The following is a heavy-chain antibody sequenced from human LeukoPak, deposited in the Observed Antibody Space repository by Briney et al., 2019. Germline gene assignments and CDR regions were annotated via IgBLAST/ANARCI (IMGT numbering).Heavy chain of an antibody. CDR3: AGHRGSYYFYMDV. CDR1: GGSIISTTYF. Sequence: SETLSLTCTVSGGSIISTTYFWGWIRQPPGKGLEWIGSIYYSGSTYYNPSLKSRVTISVDTSKNQFSLKMRSETAADTAIYYCAGHRGSYYFYMDVWGKGTTVTVSS. D-gene: IGHD3-10*01. V-gene: IGHV4-39*01. CDR2: IYYSGST. J-gene: IGHJ6*03.